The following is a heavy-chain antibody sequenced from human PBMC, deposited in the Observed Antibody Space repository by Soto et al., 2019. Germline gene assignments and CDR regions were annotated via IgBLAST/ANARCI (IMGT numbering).Heavy chain of an antibody. D-gene: IGHD2-15*01. V-gene: IGHV3-23*01. CDR3: EKLNIVVVVAATAAFDY. CDR1: GFTFSSYA. Sequence: GGSLRLSCAASGFTFSSYAMSWVRQAPGKGLEWVSAISGSGGSTYYADSVKGRFTISRDNSKNTLYLQMNSLRAEDTAVYYCEKLNIVVVVAATAAFDYWGQGTLVTVSS. J-gene: IGHJ4*02. CDR2: ISGSGGST.